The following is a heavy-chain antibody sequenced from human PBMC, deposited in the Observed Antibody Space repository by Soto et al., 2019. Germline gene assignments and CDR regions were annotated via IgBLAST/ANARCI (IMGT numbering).Heavy chain of an antibody. CDR3: ARDETGDSYYYYYGMDV. V-gene: IGHV1-69*01. J-gene: IGHJ6*02. CDR2: IPPIFGTT. D-gene: IGHD7-27*01. CDR1: GGTFNIYN. Sequence: QVQLVQSGAEVKKPGSSVKVSCKASGGTFNIYNINWVRQAPGQGLEWMGVIPPIFGTTNYAERFQGRLTIIADDSTSTASMELSSLRSEDTAVHYCARDETGDSYYYYYGMDVWGQGTTVTVTS.